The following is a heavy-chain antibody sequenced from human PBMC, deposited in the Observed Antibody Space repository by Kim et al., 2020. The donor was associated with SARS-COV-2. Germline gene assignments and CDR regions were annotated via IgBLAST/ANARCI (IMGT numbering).Heavy chain of an antibody. CDR3: VRAAGGGV. V-gene: IGHV3-74*01. D-gene: IGHD2-15*01. CDR2: ST. J-gene: IGHJ6*04. Sequence: STLYADSVKSRFTISRDNAKNTLYLEMNSLRVEDTAVYYCVRAAGGGVWGKGTTVTVAS.